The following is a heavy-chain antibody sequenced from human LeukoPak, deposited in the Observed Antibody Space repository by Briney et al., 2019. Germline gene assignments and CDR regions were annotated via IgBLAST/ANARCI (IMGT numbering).Heavy chain of an antibody. CDR3: ARALDYYGSGSYTDNSFDP. CDR2: IYHSGST. J-gene: IGHJ5*02. D-gene: IGHD3-10*01. Sequence: PSETLSLTCAVSGGSISSSNWWSWVRQPPGKGLEWIGEIYHSGSTNYNPSLKSRVTISVDKSKNQFSLKLSSVTAADTAVYYCARALDYYGSGSYTDNSFDPWGQGTLVTVSS. CDR1: GGSISSSNW. V-gene: IGHV4-4*02.